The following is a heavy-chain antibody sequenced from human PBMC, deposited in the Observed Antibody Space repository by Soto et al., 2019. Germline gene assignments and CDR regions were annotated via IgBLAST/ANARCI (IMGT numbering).Heavy chain of an antibody. V-gene: IGHV4-59*01. CDR2: ILYTGNT. CDR1: GASISSYY. CDR3: ARAAYGSGSYSAPYYYYAMDV. J-gene: IGHJ6*02. Sequence: QVQLQESGPGLVKPSETLALTCTVSGASISSYYWSWIRQPPGKGLEWLGYILYTGNTNYSPSLKSRVTMSVDTSKNQVSLKLSAVTAADTAVSFCARAAYGSGSYSAPYYYYAMDVWGQGTTVTVSS. D-gene: IGHD3-10*01.